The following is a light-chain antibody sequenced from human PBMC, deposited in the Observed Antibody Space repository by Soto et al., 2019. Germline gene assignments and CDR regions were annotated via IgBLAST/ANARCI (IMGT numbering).Light chain of an antibody. Sequence: EVVLTQSPDTLSLSPGETATLSCRASQSVDRYVAWYQQKPGQAPRLLIYGASTRATGIPARFSGSGSGTEFTLTISSRQSEDFAVYYCQQYNNWPRTFGQGTKVDIK. J-gene: IGKJ1*01. CDR3: QQYNNWPRT. CDR1: QSVDRY. CDR2: GAS. V-gene: IGKV3-15*01.